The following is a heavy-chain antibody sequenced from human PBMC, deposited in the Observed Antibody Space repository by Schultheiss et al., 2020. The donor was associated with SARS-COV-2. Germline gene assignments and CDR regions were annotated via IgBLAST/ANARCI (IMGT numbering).Heavy chain of an antibody. CDR2: ISWNSGSI. CDR1: GFTFDDNA. D-gene: IGHD6-13*01. V-gene: IGHV3-9*01. Sequence: GGSLRLSCAASGFTFDDNAMHWVRQAPGKGLEWVSGISWNSGSIGYADSVKGRFTISRDNAKNSLYLQMNSLRAEDTAVYYCARHRYSSSSYYFDYWGQGTLVTVSS. CDR3: ARHRYSSSSYYFDY. J-gene: IGHJ4*02.